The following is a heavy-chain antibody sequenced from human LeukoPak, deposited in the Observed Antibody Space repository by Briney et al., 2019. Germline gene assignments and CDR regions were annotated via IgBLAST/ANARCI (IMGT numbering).Heavy chain of an antibody. CDR1: GFTFSSHA. V-gene: IGHV3-23*01. D-gene: IGHD5-18*01. CDR3: AKHSGYSYLYYFDY. CDR2: ISGSGGST. J-gene: IGHJ4*02. Sequence: GGSLRLSCAASGFTFSSHAMSWVRQAPGKGLEWVSAISGSGGSTYYADSVKGRFTISRDNSKNTLYLQMNSLRAEDTAVYYCAKHSGYSYLYYFDYWGQGTLVTVSS.